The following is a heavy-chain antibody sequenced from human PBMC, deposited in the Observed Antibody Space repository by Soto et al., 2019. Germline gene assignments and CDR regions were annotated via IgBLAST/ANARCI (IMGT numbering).Heavy chain of an antibody. CDR3: ARDLGQQLFDY. Sequence: QVQLVQSGAEVKKPGASVKVSCKASGYTFTSYGISWVRQAPGQGLEWMGWISAYNGNKKYAQKLQGRVSMTTDTSMSTAXXELRSLRSDDTAVYYCARDLGQQLFDYWGQGTLVTVSS. CDR1: GYTFTSYG. D-gene: IGHD6-13*01. CDR2: ISAYNGNK. J-gene: IGHJ4*02. V-gene: IGHV1-18*01.